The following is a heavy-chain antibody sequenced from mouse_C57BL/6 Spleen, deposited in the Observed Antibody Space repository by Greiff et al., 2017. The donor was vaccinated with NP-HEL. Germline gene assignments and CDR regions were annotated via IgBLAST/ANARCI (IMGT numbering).Heavy chain of an antibody. V-gene: IGHV1-50*01. J-gene: IGHJ1*03. D-gene: IGHD1-1*01. Sequence: QVQLQQSGAELVKPGASVKLSCKASGYTFTSYWMQWVKQRPGQGLEWIGEIDPSDSYTNYNQKFKGKAPLTVDTSSSTAYMQLSSLTSADPAVYYCARSEDYYGSSYRYFDVWGTGTTVTVSS. CDR1: GYTFTSYW. CDR3: ARSEDYYGSSYRYFDV. CDR2: IDPSDSYT.